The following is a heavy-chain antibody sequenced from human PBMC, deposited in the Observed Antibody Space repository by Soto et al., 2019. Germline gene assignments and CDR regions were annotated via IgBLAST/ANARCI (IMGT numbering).Heavy chain of an antibody. Sequence: GGSLRLSCAASGFTFSTYWMTWVRQAAGKGLEWVANIIKDGSEKAYVDSVKGRFTISRDNARNSLYLERSSLRVEDTAVYYCARDWGGLGYWGQGTLVTVSS. CDR3: ARDWGGLGY. D-gene: IGHD3-10*01. CDR2: IIKDGSEK. CDR1: GFTFSTYW. J-gene: IGHJ4*02. V-gene: IGHV3-7*03.